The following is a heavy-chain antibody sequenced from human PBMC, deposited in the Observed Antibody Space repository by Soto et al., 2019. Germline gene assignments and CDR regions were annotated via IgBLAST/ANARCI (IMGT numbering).Heavy chain of an antibody. Sequence: QLQLQESGPGLVKPSETLSLTCSVSGGSISSSSYYWGWIRQPPGKGLEWIGSIYYSGSIYYNPSLKIRVTISVDTSKNKFSLKLSSVTAAETAVYYCARQSSGWYNGFDPWGQGTLVTVSS. D-gene: IGHD6-19*01. CDR2: IYYSGSI. CDR3: ARQSSGWYNGFDP. V-gene: IGHV4-39*01. J-gene: IGHJ5*02. CDR1: GGSISSSSYY.